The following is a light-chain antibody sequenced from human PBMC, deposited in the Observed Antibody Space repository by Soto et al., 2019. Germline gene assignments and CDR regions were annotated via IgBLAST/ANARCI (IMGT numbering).Light chain of an antibody. CDR2: KAS. CDR3: QRDYNNIRT. Sequence: EIQMTQSPSTLSASVGDRVTITCRASQSISSWLAWYQQKPGKAPKLLIYKASSLESGVPSRFSGSGSGTDFTLTISSLQPEDFATYYCQRDYNNIRTFGQGTKVDI. J-gene: IGKJ1*01. CDR1: QSISSW. V-gene: IGKV1-5*03.